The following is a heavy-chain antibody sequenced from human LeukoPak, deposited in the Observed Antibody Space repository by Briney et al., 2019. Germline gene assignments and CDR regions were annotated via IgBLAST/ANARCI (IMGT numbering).Heavy chain of an antibody. V-gene: IGHV1-18*01. Sequence: ASVKVSCKASDYSFSSYGITWVRQAPGQGLEWMGWISAYNDNTKYAQKFQDRVITTRDTSTSTAYMELTRLTSDDTAVYYCARVRLPIVGTIGWFDLWGQGTPVTVSS. CDR1: DYSFSSYG. D-gene: IGHD5-12*01. CDR3: ARVRLPIVGTIGWFDL. CDR2: ISAYNDNT. J-gene: IGHJ5*02.